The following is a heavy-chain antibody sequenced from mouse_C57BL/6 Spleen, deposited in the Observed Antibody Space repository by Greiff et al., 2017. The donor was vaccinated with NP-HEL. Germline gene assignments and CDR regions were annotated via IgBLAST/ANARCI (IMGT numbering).Heavy chain of an antibody. CDR2: INYDGSST. J-gene: IGHJ2*01. CDR1: GFTFSDYY. Sequence: EVQLVESEGGLVQPGSSMKLSCTASGFTFSDYYMAWVRQVPEKGLEWVANINYDGSSTYYLDSLKSRFIISRDNAKNILYLQMRSLKSEDTATYYCARALLLYYFDYWGQVTTLTVSS. V-gene: IGHV5-16*01. D-gene: IGHD2-10*01. CDR3: ARALLLYYFDY.